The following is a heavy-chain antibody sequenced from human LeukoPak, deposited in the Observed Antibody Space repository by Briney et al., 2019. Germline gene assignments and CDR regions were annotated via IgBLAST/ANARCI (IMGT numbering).Heavy chain of an antibody. Sequence: GGSLRLSCAASGFTFSEYGMHWVRQAPGKGLEWLAFLRYDGSNKSYADSVKGRFTISRDNAKNSLYLQMNSLRAEDTAVYYCARMNYVSSGRGAPFDYWGQGTLVTVSS. CDR1: GFTFSEYG. CDR2: LRYDGSNK. V-gene: IGHV3-30*02. J-gene: IGHJ4*02. D-gene: IGHD1-7*01. CDR3: ARMNYVSSGRGAPFDY.